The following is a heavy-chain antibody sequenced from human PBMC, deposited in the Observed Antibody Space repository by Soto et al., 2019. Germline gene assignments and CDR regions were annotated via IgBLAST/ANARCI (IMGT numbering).Heavy chain of an antibody. Sequence: SETQSHTCIVADSSISADYWNWIRQPPGKGLEWIGYISYSENTNYNPSLKSRVTISLDTSKNQFSLKLKSVTAADTAVYFWAREGRSTAYLDHWGQGTPVTVSS. J-gene: IGHJ4*02. V-gene: IGHV4-59*01. CDR2: ISYSENT. CDR3: AREGRSTAYLDH. D-gene: IGHD2-21*02. CDR1: DSSISADY.